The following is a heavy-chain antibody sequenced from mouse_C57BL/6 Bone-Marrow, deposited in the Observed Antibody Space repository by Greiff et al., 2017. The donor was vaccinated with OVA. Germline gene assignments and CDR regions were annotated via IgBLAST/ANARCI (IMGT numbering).Heavy chain of an antibody. D-gene: IGHD1-1*01. CDR1: GYTFTNYW. J-gene: IGHJ1*03. Sequence: QVQLQQSGAELVRPGTSVKMSCKASGYTFTNYWIGWAKQRPGHGLEWIGDIYPGGGYTNYNEKFKGKATLTADKSSSTAYMQFSSLTSEDSAIYYCARSFPYYGSSYGVWGTGTTVTVSS. CDR2: IYPGGGYT. V-gene: IGHV1-63*01. CDR3: ARSFPYYGSSYGV.